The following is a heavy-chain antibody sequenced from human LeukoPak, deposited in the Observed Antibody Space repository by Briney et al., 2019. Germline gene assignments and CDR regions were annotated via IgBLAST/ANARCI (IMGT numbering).Heavy chain of an antibody. CDR3: AKVSGSYRLYFDY. V-gene: IGHV3-23*01. Sequence: GGSLRLSCSVSGFTFGSYAMSWVRQAPGKGLEWVSAISGSGGSTYYADSVKGRFTISRDNSMNTLYLQMNSLRPEDTAVYYCAKVSGSYRLYFDYWGQGTLVTVSS. D-gene: IGHD1-26*01. CDR1: GFTFGSYA. J-gene: IGHJ4*02. CDR2: ISGSGGST.